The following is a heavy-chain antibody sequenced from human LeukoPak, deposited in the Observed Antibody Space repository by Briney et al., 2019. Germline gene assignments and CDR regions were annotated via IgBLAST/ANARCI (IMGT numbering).Heavy chain of an antibody. J-gene: IGHJ4*02. CDR3: VSQQFAPL. V-gene: IGHV3-7*01. CDR2: IKEDGSIE. D-gene: IGHD5-24*01. CDR1: GFAFSKYW. Sequence: GGSLRLSCAASGFAFSKYWMSWVRQAPGKGLEWVANIKEDGSIEDYADSVKGRFTVSRDNAKNSLYLQMNSLRVEDTAVYYCVSQQFAPLWGQGTLVTVSS.